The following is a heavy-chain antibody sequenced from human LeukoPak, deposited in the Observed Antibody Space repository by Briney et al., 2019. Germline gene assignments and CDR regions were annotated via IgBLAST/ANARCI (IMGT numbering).Heavy chain of an antibody. CDR3: ARDPPYYYGSGSYDENWFDP. CDR2: ISSSSSYI. Sequence: GGSLRLSCAASGFTFSSYSMNWVRQAPGKGLEWVSSISSSSSYIYYADSVKGRFTTSRDNAKNSLYLQMNSLRAEDTAVYYCARDPPYYYGSGSYDENWFDPWGQGTLVTVSS. V-gene: IGHV3-21*01. J-gene: IGHJ5*02. D-gene: IGHD3-10*01. CDR1: GFTFSSYS.